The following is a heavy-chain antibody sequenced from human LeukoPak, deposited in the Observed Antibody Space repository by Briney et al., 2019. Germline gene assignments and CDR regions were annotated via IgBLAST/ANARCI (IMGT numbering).Heavy chain of an antibody. CDR3: ARRETYSSSSSGKRNWFDP. V-gene: IGHV4-34*01. CDR1: GGSFSGYY. D-gene: IGHD6-13*01. CDR2: INHSGST. J-gene: IGHJ5*02. Sequence: SETLSPTCAVYGGSFSGYYWSWIRQPPGKGLEWIGEINHSGSTNCNPSLKSRVTISVDTSKNQFSLKLSSVTAADTAVYYCARRETYSSSSSGKRNWFDPWGQGTLVTVSS.